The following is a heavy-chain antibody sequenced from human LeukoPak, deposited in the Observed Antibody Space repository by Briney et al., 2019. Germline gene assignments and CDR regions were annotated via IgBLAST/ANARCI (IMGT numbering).Heavy chain of an antibody. CDR2: ISSSSYI. Sequence: GGSLRLSCAASGFTFSSYAMSWVRQAPGKGLEWVSSISSSSYIYYTDSVKGRFTISRDNAKNSLYLQMNSLRAEDTAVYYCARDRFSSGYDSSEHWGQGTLVTVSS. D-gene: IGHD3-22*01. CDR3: ARDRFSSGYDSSEH. V-gene: IGHV3-21*01. J-gene: IGHJ1*01. CDR1: GFTFSSYA.